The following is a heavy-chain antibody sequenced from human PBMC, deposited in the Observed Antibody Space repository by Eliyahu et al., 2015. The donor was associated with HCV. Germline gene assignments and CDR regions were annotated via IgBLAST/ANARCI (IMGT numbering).Heavy chain of an antibody. D-gene: IGHD6-19*01. Sequence: QVQLVESGGGVVQPGRSLRXXXXASGFPFGSYAXPXVRQAPGKGLEWVXVISYDGSNKYYADSVKGRFTISRDNSKNTLYLQMNSLRAEDTAVYYCARDAEQWLENWYFDLWGRGTLVTVSS. V-gene: IGHV3-30-3*01. CDR1: GFPFGSYA. CDR3: ARDAEQWLENWYFDL. J-gene: IGHJ2*01. CDR2: ISYDGSNK.